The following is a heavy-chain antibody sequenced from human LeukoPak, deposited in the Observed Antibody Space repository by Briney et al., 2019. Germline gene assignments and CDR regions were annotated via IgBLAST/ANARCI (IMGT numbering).Heavy chain of an antibody. CDR3: ARLARGYSYGLPQNYVYYYYYYMDV. J-gene: IGHJ6*03. Sequence: SQTLSLTCAISGDSVSSNSAAWNWIRQSPSRGLEWLGRTYYRSKWYNDYAVSVKSRITINPDTSKNQFSLKLSSVTAADTAVYYCARLARGYSYGLPQNYVYYYYYYMDVWGKGTTVTVSS. D-gene: IGHD5-18*01. CDR2: TYYRSKWYN. V-gene: IGHV6-1*01. CDR1: GDSVSSNSAA.